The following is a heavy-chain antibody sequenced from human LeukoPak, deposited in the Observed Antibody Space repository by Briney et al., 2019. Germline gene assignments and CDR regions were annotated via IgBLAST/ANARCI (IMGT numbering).Heavy chain of an antibody. CDR2: TGSGGVTT. D-gene: IGHD2-2*01. CDR1: EFTFSSYA. V-gene: IGHV3-23*01. CDR3: AKDGQYSTSWSPFDY. J-gene: IGHJ4*02. Sequence: GGSLRLSCAASEFTFSSYAMSWVRQAPGKGLEWVSATGSGGVTTYYADSVKGRFTVSRDNSKNTLYLQMNSLRADDTAVYYCAKDGQYSTSWSPFDYWGQGTLVTVSS.